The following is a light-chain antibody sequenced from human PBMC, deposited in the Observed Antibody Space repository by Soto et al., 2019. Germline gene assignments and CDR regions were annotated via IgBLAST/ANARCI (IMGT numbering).Light chain of an antibody. V-gene: IGKV1-39*01. CDR2: TTS. Sequence: DIQMTQSPSSLSASVGDRVTIPCRASQSISNYLNWYQQKPGTAPKLLIHTTSSLQSGVPSRFSGSGAGTDFTLTISSLQPEDFATYDCQQSYSPAQTFGGGNNVEI. CDR3: QQSYSPAQT. J-gene: IGKJ4*01. CDR1: QSISNY.